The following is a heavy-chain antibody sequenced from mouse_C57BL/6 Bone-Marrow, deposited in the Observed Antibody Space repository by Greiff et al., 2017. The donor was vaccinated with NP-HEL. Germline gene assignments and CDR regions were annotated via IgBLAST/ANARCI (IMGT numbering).Heavy chain of an antibody. CDR3: ARGPGYPYCYAMDY. CDR2: IDPSDSYT. J-gene: IGHJ4*01. CDR1: GYTFTSYW. V-gene: IGHV1-69*01. D-gene: IGHD3-2*02. Sequence: QVQLQQPGAELVMPGASVKLSCKASGYTFTSYWMHWVKQRPGQGLEWIGEIDPSDSYTNYNQKFKGKSTLTVDKSSSTAYMQLSILTSEDAAVYYCARGPGYPYCYAMDYWGQGTSVTVSS.